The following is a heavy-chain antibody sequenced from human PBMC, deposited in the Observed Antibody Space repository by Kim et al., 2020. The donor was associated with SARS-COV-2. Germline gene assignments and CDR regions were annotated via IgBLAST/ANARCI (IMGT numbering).Heavy chain of an antibody. J-gene: IGHJ3*02. CDR3: ARVDTYYYDSSNTEDAFDI. V-gene: IGHV3-33*01. D-gene: IGHD3-22*01. CDR2: IWYDGSNK. CDR1: GFTFSSYG. Sequence: GGSLRLSCAASGFTFSSYGMHWVRQAPGKGLEWVAVIWYDGSNKYYADSVKGRFTISRDNSKNTLYLQMNSLRAEDTAVYYCARVDTYYYDSSNTEDAFDIWGQGTMVTVSS.